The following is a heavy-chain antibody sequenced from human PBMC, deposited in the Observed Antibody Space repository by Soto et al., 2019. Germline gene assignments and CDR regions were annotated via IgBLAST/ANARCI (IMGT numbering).Heavy chain of an antibody. V-gene: IGHV2-5*01. CDR2: IYWNDDK. J-gene: IGHJ5*02. D-gene: IGHD6-19*01. CDR1: GFSLRTSGVG. Sequence: SGPTLVNPTQTLTLTCIFSGFSLRTSGVGVGWIRQPPGKALEWLGFIYWNDDKRYSPSLKSRLTITKDTSKNQVVLTMTNMDRVETATYYRATSGSSGGYGWFEPWGQGTLLPVSS. CDR3: ATSGSSGGYGWFEP.